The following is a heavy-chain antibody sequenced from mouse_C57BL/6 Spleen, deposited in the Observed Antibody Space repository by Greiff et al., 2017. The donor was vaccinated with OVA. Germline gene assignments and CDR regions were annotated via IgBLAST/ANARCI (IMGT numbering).Heavy chain of an antibody. CDR2: IDPETGGT. Sequence: VQGVESGAELVRPGASVTLSCKASGYTFTDYEMHWVKQTPVHGLEWIGAIDPETGGTAYNQKFKGKAILTADKSSSTAYMELRSLTSEDSAVYYCTREGVYGNYVDYYAMDYWGQGTSVTVSS. V-gene: IGHV1-15*01. J-gene: IGHJ4*01. CDR3: TREGVYGNYVDYYAMDY. D-gene: IGHD2-1*01. CDR1: GYTFTDYE.